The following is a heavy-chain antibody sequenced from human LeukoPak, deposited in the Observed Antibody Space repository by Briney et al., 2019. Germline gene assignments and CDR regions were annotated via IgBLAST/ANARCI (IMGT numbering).Heavy chain of an antibody. CDR2: IYSGGST. Sequence: GGSLRLSCAASGFTVSSNYMSWVRQAPGKGLEWVSVIYSGGSTYYADSVKGRFTISRDNSKNTLYLQMNSLRAEDTAVYYCARDSSSWYEVSYYYGMDVWGQGTTVTVSS. J-gene: IGHJ6*02. D-gene: IGHD6-13*01. V-gene: IGHV3-66*01. CDR3: ARDSSSWYEVSYYYGMDV. CDR1: GFTVSSNY.